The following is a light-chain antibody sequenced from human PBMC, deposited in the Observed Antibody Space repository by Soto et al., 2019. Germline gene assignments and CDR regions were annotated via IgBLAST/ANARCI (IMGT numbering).Light chain of an antibody. CDR1: QSIRNY. J-gene: IGKJ1*01. V-gene: IGKV1-39*01. CDR2: DAS. Sequence: DIQMTQSPSSLSASLGDRVTITCRASQSIRNYLIWYQQKPGKAPELLIYDASNLETGVPSRFSGSGSGTDFTLTISSLQPEDFATYYCQQSYSTPRLTFGQGTKVDIK. CDR3: QQSYSTPRLT.